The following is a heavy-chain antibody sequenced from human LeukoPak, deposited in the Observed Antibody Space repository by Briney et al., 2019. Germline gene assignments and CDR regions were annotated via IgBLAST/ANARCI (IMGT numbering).Heavy chain of an antibody. CDR1: GDSINSYY. D-gene: IGHD3-3*01. J-gene: IGHJ6*03. Sequence: PSETLSLTCTVSGDSINSYYWTWIRQPAGKGLEWIGRIYTSGSTNYNPSLKSRVTISVDTSKNQFSLKLSSVTAADTAVYYCARDTYYDFWSGPTLYMDVWGKGTTVTVSS. CDR3: ARDTYYDFWSGPTLYMDV. CDR2: IYTSGST. V-gene: IGHV4-4*07.